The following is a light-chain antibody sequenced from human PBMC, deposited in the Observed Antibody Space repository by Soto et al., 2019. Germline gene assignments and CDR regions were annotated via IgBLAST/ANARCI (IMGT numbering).Light chain of an antibody. CDR3: QKYDDVPYT. CDR2: AAS. CDR1: QSIIRY. V-gene: IGKV1-27*01. J-gene: IGKJ2*01. Sequence: QMTQSPSSLSASVGDRVTITCRASQSIIRYLAWYQQKQGKPPKLLIYAASTLQSGVPSRFSGSGSATDFTLTISGLQPEGVATYYCQKYDDVPYTFGQGTKVDIK.